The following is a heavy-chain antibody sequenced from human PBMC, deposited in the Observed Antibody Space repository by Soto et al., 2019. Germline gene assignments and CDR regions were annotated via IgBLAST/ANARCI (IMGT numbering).Heavy chain of an antibody. CDR3: AKETSGYSYGFNYYGMDV. D-gene: IGHD5-18*01. Sequence: GGSLRLSCAAYGFTFSSYAMSWVRQAPGKGLEWVSAISGSGGSTYYADSVKGRFTISRDNSKNTLYLQMNSLRAEDTAVYYCAKETSGYSYGFNYYGMDVWGQGTTVTVSS. CDR1: GFTFSSYA. J-gene: IGHJ6*02. V-gene: IGHV3-23*01. CDR2: ISGSGGST.